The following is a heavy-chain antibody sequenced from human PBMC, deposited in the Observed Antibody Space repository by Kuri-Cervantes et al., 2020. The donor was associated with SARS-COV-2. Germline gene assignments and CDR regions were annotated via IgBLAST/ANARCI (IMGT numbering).Heavy chain of an antibody. J-gene: IGHJ4*02. CDR1: GFIFSDYY. CDR3: TRDSLWSGYFNY. CDR2: IRSKAYGGTT. Sequence: GGSLRLSCTASGFIFSDYYMTWIRQAPGKGLEWVGFIRSKAYGGTTEYAASVKGRFTFSRDDSKSIAYLQMNSLKTEDTAVYYCTRDSLWSGYFNYWGQGTLVTVSS. V-gene: IGHV3-49*03. D-gene: IGHD3-3*01.